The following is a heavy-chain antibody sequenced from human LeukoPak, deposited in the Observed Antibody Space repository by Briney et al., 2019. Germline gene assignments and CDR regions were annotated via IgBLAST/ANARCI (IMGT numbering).Heavy chain of an antibody. Sequence: ASVKVSCKVSGYTLTELSMHWVRQAPGKGLEWMGGFDPEDGETIYAQKFQGRVTMTEDTSTDTAYVELSSLRSEDTAVYYCATVRIQLWLQAFDIWGQGTMVTVSS. D-gene: IGHD5-18*01. CDR2: FDPEDGET. V-gene: IGHV1-24*01. CDR3: ATVRIQLWLQAFDI. CDR1: GYTLTELS. J-gene: IGHJ3*02.